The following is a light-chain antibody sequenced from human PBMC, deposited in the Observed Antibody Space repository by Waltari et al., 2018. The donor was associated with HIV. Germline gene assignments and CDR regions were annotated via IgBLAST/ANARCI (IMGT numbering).Light chain of an antibody. CDR3: NSYTTSSTLHVV. Sequence: QSALTQPASVSGSPGQSITISCTGTSRDVGGYNYVSWYQHHPGKAPKLMIYDVSNRPSGFSNRFSGSTSGNTVSLTISGLQAEDEADYYCNSYTTSSTLHVVFGGGTKLTVL. CDR2: DVS. V-gene: IGLV2-14*03. CDR1: SRDVGGYNY. J-gene: IGLJ2*01.